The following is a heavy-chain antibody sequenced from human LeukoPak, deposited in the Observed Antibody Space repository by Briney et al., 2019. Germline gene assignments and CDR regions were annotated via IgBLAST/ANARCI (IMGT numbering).Heavy chain of an antibody. V-gene: IGHV2-70*11. CDR3: ARGLNYDSSGYYKYHFDY. CDR2: IDWDDNK. Sequence: ASGPALMKSTQTLTLTYTFSGFSLKTSGVCVSWIRQPPGKALEWLTRIDWDDNKYYSTSLQTRLTISKDTSQHQVVLTMTNMDPVDTATYYCARGLNYDSSGYYKYHFDYWGQGTLVTVSS. D-gene: IGHD3-22*01. CDR1: GFSLKTSGVC. J-gene: IGHJ4*02.